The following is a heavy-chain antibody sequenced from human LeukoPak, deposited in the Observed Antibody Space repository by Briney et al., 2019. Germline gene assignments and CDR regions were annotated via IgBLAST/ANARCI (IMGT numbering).Heavy chain of an antibody. J-gene: IGHJ4*02. CDR1: GYTFTSYA. CDR3: ARGEFICTINTCYASALDS. D-gene: IGHD2-2*01. Sequence: ASVKASCKASGYTFTSYAISWVRQAPGQGLEWMGWNRAHNGDTNHAQQLQGRVTMTTDTSTRTAYMELRSLRSEDTAVYYCARGEFICTINTCYASALDSWGQGTLVTVSS. CDR2: NRAHNGDT. V-gene: IGHV1-18*01.